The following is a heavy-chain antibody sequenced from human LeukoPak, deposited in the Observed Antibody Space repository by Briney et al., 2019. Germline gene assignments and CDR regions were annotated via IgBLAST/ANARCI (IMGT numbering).Heavy chain of an antibody. V-gene: IGHV3-53*01. CDR3: ARVGYYGDYALALDH. CDR2: LYRDGTT. D-gene: IGHD4-17*01. Sequence: GGSLRLSCVASGFDVSSNYMSWVRQAPGKGLDWVSLLYRDGTTYYAESVKGRFTISRDSSKSTLYLQMNSLTVEDTALYCARVGYYGDYALALDHWGQGTLVSVSS. J-gene: IGHJ4*02. CDR1: GFDVSSNY.